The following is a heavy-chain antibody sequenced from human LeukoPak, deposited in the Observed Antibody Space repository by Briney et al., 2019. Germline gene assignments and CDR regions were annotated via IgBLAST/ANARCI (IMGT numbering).Heavy chain of an antibody. CDR3: AKEYNCVGEPCGWFDP. D-gene: IGHD1-26*01. V-gene: IGHV3-23*01. CDR1: GFTFSHYA. CDR2: ISGSGGRT. J-gene: IGHJ5*02. Sequence: GGSLRLSCAASGFTFSHYAMNWVRQAPGKGLEWVSVISGSGGRTYYADAVQGRFTISRDNSKNTVYLQMNSLRAEDTAVYRCAKEYNCVGEPCGWFDPWGQGTLVTVSS.